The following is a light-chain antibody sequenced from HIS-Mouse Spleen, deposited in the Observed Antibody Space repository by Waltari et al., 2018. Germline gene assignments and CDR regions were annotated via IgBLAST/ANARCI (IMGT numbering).Light chain of an antibody. J-gene: IGLJ3*02. CDR2: DVS. Sequence: QSALTQPRSVSGSPGQSVTISCTGTSSDVGGYNYVSWYQQHPGKAPKLMCYDVSKRTPGVPERFSGSKSGNTASLTIAGLQAEDEADYYCCSYAGSYTWVFGGGTKLTVL. CDR3: CSYAGSYTWV. V-gene: IGLV2-11*01. CDR1: SSDVGGYNY.